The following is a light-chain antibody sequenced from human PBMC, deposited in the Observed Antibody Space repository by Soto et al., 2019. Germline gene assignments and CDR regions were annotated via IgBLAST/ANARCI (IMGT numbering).Light chain of an antibody. V-gene: IGLV2-8*01. CDR2: EVD. Sequence: QSVLTQPPSASGSPGQSVTISCTGTSRDVGGYKYVSWYQQYPGKAPKLIIYEVDKRPSGVPDRFSGSKSGNTASLTVSGLQAEDEADYYXSSYVDNNIFVFGGGTKLTVL. CDR3: SSYVDNNIFV. CDR1: SRDVGGYKY. J-gene: IGLJ2*01.